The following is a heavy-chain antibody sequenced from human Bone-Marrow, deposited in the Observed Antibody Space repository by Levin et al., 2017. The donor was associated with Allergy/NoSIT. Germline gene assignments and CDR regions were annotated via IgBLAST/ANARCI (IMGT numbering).Heavy chain of an antibody. Sequence: GGSLRLSCEGSGYNFAYFWIGWVRQVPGKGLEWMGIIYPSNSDTEYGPSFQGQVAISADNSIRTAYLQWSSLKASDTAMYFCERGSGSNPGLSDPFEFWGQGTTVTVSS. CDR3: ERGSGSNPGLSDPFEF. CDR2: IYPSNSDT. V-gene: IGHV5-51*01. J-gene: IGHJ3*01. D-gene: IGHD1-26*01. CDR1: GYNFAYFW.